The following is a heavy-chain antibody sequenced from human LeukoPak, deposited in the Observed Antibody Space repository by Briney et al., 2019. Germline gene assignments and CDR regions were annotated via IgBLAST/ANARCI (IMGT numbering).Heavy chain of an antibody. Sequence: GSSVKVSCKASGGTFSSYAINWVRQATGQGLEWMGWMNPNSGNTGYAQKFQGRVTITRNTSISTAYMELSSLRSEDTAVYYCARGRFYRAAGTYFAYWGQGTLVTVSS. CDR2: MNPNSGNT. V-gene: IGHV1-8*03. CDR3: ARGRFYRAAGTYFAY. CDR1: GGTFSSYA. D-gene: IGHD6-13*01. J-gene: IGHJ4*02.